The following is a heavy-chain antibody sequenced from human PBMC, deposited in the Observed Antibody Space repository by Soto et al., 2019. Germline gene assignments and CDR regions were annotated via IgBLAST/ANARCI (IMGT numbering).Heavy chain of an antibody. V-gene: IGHV3-15*01. J-gene: IGHJ3*02. CDR1: GLSFSDVK. CDR3: ATDYGLAFQI. CDR2: IQTKTGGGTA. D-gene: IGHD4-17*01. Sequence: VLLVASGGVLVKPGASLRLSCAGSGLSFSDVKMTWVRQLPGKGLEWVGRIQTKTGGGTADYPAAGRGRFTISRDDSKNTLYLQLNSLKTEDTAVYYCATDYGLAFQIWCQVTPVTVSS.